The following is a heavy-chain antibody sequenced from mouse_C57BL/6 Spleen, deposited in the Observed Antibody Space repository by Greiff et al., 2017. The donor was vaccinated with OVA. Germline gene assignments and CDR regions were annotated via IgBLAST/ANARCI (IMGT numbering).Heavy chain of an antibody. CDR3: ARPPYYGSSYGYAMDY. D-gene: IGHD1-1*01. V-gene: IGHV1-59*01. CDR1: GYTFTSYW. Sequence: QVQLQQPGAELVRPGTSVKLSCKASGYTFTSYWMHWVKQRPGQGLEWIGVIDPSDSYTNYNQKFKGKATLTVDTSSSTAYMQLSRLTSEDSAVYYCARPPYYGSSYGYAMDYWGQGTSVTVSS. CDR2: IDPSDSYT. J-gene: IGHJ4*01.